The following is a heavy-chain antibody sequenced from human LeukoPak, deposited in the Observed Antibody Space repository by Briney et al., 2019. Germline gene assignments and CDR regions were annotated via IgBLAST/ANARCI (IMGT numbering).Heavy chain of an antibody. J-gene: IGHJ4*02. V-gene: IGHV4-4*09. CDR3: ARRYDSSGYVPLFDH. Sequence: SEALSLTCTVSLDSTTSNFWSWVRQPPGKGLEWIGEIHRSGSPNYNPSLQSRVTISIDRSRNQIALELSSVTAADTAAYYCARRYDSSGYVPLFDHWGQGTLVTVSS. CDR2: IHRSGSP. CDR1: LDSTTSNF. D-gene: IGHD3-22*01.